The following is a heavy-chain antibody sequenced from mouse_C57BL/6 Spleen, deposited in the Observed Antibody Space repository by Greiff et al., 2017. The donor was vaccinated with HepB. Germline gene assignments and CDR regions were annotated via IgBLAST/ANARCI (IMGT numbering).Heavy chain of an antibody. V-gene: IGHV3-6*01. CDR1: GYSITSGYY. D-gene: IGHD1-1*01. Sequence: EESGPGLVKPSQSLSLTCSVTGYSITSGYYWNWIRQFPGNKLEWMGYISYDGSNNYNPSLKNRISITRDTSKNQFFLKLNSVPTEDTATYYCARSYYYGPYFDYWGQGTTLTVSS. CDR3: ARSYYYGPYFDY. J-gene: IGHJ2*01. CDR2: ISYDGSN.